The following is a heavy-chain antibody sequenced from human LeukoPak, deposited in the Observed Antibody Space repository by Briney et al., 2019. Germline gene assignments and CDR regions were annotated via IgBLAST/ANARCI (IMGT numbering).Heavy chain of an antibody. J-gene: IGHJ4*02. CDR3: AKDSSGRQPSTDFDY. V-gene: IGHV3-23*01. CDR2: ISGSGGST. CDR1: GFTFSSYA. D-gene: IGHD6-19*01. Sequence: GGSLRLSCAASGFTFSSYAMSWVRQAPGKGLEWVSAISGSGGSTYYADSVEGRFTISRDNSKNTLYLQMNSLRAEDTAVYYCAKDSSGRQPSTDFDYWGQGTLVTVSS.